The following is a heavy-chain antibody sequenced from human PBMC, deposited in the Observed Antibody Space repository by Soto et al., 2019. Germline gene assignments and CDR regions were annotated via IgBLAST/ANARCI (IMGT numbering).Heavy chain of an antibody. J-gene: IGHJ6*02. CDR2: ISYDGSNK. CDR3: ATSNGGTYYYYYGMDV. Sequence: VQLVESGGGVVQPGRSLRLSCAASGFTFSSYGMHWVRQAPGKGLEWVAVISYDGSNKYYADSVKGRFTISRDNSKNTLYLQMNSLRAEDTAVYYCATSNGGTYYYYYGMDVWGQGTTVTVSS. CDR1: GFTFSSYG. V-gene: IGHV3-30*03. D-gene: IGHD1-26*01.